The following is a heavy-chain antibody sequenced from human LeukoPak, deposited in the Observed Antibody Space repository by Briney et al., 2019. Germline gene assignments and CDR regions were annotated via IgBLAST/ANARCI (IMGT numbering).Heavy chain of an antibody. CDR2: IYYSGST. V-gene: IGHV4-59*01. CDR1: GGSISGYY. D-gene: IGHD6-25*01. Sequence: SETLSLTCTVSGGSISGYYWSWIRQPPGKGLEWIGYIYYSGSTNYNPSLKSRVTISVDTSKNQFSLKLSSVTAADTAVYYCATIQRDHAFDIWGQGTMIPVSS. J-gene: IGHJ3*02. CDR3: ATIQRDHAFDI.